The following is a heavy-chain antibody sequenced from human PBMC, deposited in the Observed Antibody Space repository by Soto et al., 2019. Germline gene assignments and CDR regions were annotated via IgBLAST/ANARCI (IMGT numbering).Heavy chain of an antibody. J-gene: IGHJ5*02. Sequence: QVQLVQSGAEVKKPGASVKVSCKASGDTVTSYGISCVLQAPGQGLEGMGWISAYNGNTNYAPKLQGRVTMTTDTSTSTAYMELRSLRSDDTAVYYCARDQGPGSGSCLSPYNWLDPWGQGTLVTVSS. D-gene: IGHD3-10*01. V-gene: IGHV1-18*01. CDR3: ARDQGPGSGSCLSPYNWLDP. CDR2: ISAYNGNT. CDR1: GDTVTSYG.